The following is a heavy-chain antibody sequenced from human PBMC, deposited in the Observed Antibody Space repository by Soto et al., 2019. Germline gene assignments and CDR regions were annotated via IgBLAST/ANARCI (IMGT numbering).Heavy chain of an antibody. J-gene: IGHJ6*02. CDR2: VNNDGTDT. CDR1: GFTFSNYW. CDR3: ARGGLQHALDV. D-gene: IGHD6-13*01. V-gene: IGHV3-74*03. Sequence: VQLVESGGGLVQPGGSLRLSCAASGFTFSNYWMYWVRQAPGKGLVWVSRVNNDGTDTTHADSVKGRFTISRDNVENTLYLQMNSLRAEDTAVYYCARGGLQHALDVWGQGSTVTVSS.